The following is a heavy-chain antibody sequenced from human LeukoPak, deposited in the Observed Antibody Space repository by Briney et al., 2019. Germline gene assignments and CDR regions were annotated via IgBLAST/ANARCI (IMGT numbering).Heavy chain of an antibody. Sequence: GGSLRLFCGASGFIFSSYSMNWVRQAPGKGLEWVSSISSSSSYIYYADSVKGRFTISRDNAKNSLYLQMNSLRAEDTAVYYCARIPVTIFGVDYYMDVWGKGTTVTVSS. V-gene: IGHV3-21*01. J-gene: IGHJ6*03. CDR3: ARIPVTIFGVDYYMDV. CDR2: ISSSSSYI. CDR1: GFIFSSYS. D-gene: IGHD3-3*01.